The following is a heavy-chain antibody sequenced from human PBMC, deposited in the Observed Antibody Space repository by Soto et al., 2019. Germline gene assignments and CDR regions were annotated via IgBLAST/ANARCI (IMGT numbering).Heavy chain of an antibody. CDR2: VSSSSSYI. V-gene: IGHV3-21*01. CDR1: GFVFSSAS. Sequence: GGSLRLSCAGSGFVFSSASMNWVRQAPGKGLEWASSVSSSSSYIYYADSVKGRFTISRDNAKNSLYLQMNSLRAEDTAVYYCALWFGDDAFDIWGQGTMVTVSS. J-gene: IGHJ3*02. D-gene: IGHD3-10*01. CDR3: ALWFGDDAFDI.